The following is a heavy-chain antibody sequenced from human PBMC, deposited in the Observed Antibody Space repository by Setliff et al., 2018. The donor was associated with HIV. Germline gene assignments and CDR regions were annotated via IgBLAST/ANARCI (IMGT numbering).Heavy chain of an antibody. V-gene: IGHV3-30*01. CDR1: GFIFSTFP. CDR3: ARDLSGGYCSGGSCYPFDL. Sequence: GGSLRLSCAASGFIFSTFPMHWVRQAPGKGLEWVAVMSGDANSQYYADSVRGRFTISRDNSKNTVYLQMNSLTTEDTAVYYCARDLSGGYCSGGSCYPFDLWGQGTQVTVSS. CDR2: MSGDANSQ. J-gene: IGHJ4*02. D-gene: IGHD2-15*01.